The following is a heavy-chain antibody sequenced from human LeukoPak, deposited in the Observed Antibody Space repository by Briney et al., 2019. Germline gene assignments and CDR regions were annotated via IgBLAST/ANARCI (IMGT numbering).Heavy chain of an antibody. Sequence: SGPTLLNATQPLTLTCTFTGCARTTSGVGVGWIRHPSGKALEWHALTYWNDERRYIPSLKTRLNITKDTSKRHVVLTMTSMDPLDTDTYYCGRCPPDFYTSGSYLSWFDPWGQGTLVTVSS. CDR1: GCARTTSGVG. CDR3: GRCPPDFYTSGSYLSWFDP. D-gene: IGHD3-10*01. CDR2: TYWNDER. J-gene: IGHJ5*02. V-gene: IGHV2-5*01.